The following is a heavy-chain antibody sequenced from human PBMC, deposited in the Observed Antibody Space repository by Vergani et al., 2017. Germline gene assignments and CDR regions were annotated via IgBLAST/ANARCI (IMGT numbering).Heavy chain of an antibody. J-gene: IGHJ4*02. D-gene: IGHD1-26*01. Sequence: EVQLLESGGSLKQPGGSVRLSCAASGFTFSTYAMHWVRQAPGKGLEWVSALTGGGGSTNYADSFKGRFIISRDNSRDTLYLQMNSLRPEDTATYYCVKDAGSYENFFDSWGQETLVTVSS. CDR3: VKDAGSYENFFDS. CDR1: GFTFSTYA. V-gene: IGHV3-23*01. CDR2: LTGGGGST.